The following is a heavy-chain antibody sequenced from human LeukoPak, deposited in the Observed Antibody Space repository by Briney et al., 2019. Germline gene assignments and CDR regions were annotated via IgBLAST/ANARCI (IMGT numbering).Heavy chain of an antibody. CDR2: IYYSGST. J-gene: IGHJ4*02. CDR1: GGSVSSGSYY. CDR3: ARAPNIYDYIWGSYRTPFDY. D-gene: IGHD3-16*02. Sequence: SETLSLTCTVSGGSVSSGSYYWSWIRQPPGKGLEWIGYIYYSGSTNYNPSLKSRVTISVDTSKNQFSLKLSSVTAADTAVYYCARAPNIYDYIWGSYRTPFDYWGQGTLVTVSS. V-gene: IGHV4-61*01.